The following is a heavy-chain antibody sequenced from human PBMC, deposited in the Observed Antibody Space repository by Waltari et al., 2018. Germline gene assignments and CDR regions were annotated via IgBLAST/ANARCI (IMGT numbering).Heavy chain of an antibody. D-gene: IGHD6-19*01. Sequence: QVQLVQSGAEVKKPGASVKVSCKASGYTFTSYAMHWVRQAPGQRLEWMGWINAGNGNTKYSQKFQGRVTITADKSTSTAYMELSSLRSEDTAVYYCASVAGTEGEDYWGQGTLVTVSS. CDR3: ASVAGTEGEDY. J-gene: IGHJ4*02. V-gene: IGHV1-3*01. CDR2: INAGNGNT. CDR1: GYTFTSYA.